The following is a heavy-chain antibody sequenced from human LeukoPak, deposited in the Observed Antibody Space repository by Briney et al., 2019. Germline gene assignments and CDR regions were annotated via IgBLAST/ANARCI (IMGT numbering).Heavy chain of an antibody. CDR2: INHSGST. V-gene: IGHV4-34*01. Sequence: SETLSLTCAVYGGSFSGYYWSWIRQPPGKGLEWIGEINHSGSTNYNPSLKSRVTISVDTSKNQFSLKLSSVTAADTAVYYCARGGFHWRRRWENGFDYWGQGTLVTVSS. CDR3: ARGGFHWRRRWENGFDY. D-gene: IGHD4-23*01. CDR1: GGSFSGYY. J-gene: IGHJ4*02.